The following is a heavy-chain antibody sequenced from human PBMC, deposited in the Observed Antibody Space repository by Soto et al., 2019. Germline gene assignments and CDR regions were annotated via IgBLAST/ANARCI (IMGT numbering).Heavy chain of an antibody. CDR2: VHYSGNT. CDR3: ARQDRVVAEGRWFDP. CDR1: GYSISSGYH. D-gene: IGHD2-15*01. Sequence: PSETLSLTCTVSGYSISSGYHWAWIRQPPGKGLGWLGSVHYSGNTYYNPSLKGRLTISVDKSKNQFSLNLSSVTAADTAVYYCARQDRVVAEGRWFDPWGQGTLVTVSS. J-gene: IGHJ5*02. V-gene: IGHV4-38-2*02.